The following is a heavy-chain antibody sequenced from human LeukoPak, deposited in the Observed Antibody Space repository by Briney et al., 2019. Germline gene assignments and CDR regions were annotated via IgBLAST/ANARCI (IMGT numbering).Heavy chain of an antibody. CDR1: GVSISSSNSY. Sequence: SETLSLTCTVSGVSISSSNSYWGWIRQPPGKGLEWIGSIYYTGNTYYSASLKSRVTISIDTSKNQFSLKLSSVTAADTAVYYCARGHYDILTGYFSQYYYYYYMDVWGKGTTVTVSS. V-gene: IGHV4-39*07. CDR2: IYYTGNT. D-gene: IGHD3-9*01. CDR3: ARGHYDILTGYFSQYYYYYYMDV. J-gene: IGHJ6*03.